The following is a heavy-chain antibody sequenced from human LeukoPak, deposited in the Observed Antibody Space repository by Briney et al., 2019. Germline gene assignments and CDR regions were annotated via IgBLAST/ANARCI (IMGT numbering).Heavy chain of an antibody. CDR1: GFTFSSYW. CDR3: ARAVSHIVVVTAHFDY. V-gene: IGHV3-7*01. Sequence: GGSLRLSCAASGFTFSSYWMSWVRQAPGKGLEWVANIKQDGSEKYYVDSVKGRSTISRDNAKNSLYLQMNSLRAEDTAVYYCARAVSHIVVVTAHFDYWGQGTLVTVSS. J-gene: IGHJ4*02. D-gene: IGHD2-21*02. CDR2: IKQDGSEK.